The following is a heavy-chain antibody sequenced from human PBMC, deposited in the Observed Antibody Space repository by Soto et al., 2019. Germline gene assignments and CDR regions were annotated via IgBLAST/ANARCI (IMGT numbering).Heavy chain of an antibody. CDR3: ARVPSPFDCYYALDG. CDR2: IYHSGTT. V-gene: IGHV4-38-2*01. Sequence: SATLSLACAVSGDSISRGYYWAWIRQPPRKGLEWVASIYHSGTTYYNPSLTSRVTISVDTSKNQFSLKLSSVTAADSAGYYCARVPSPFDCYYALDGWGQGNTV. J-gene: IGHJ6*02. CDR1: GDSISRGYY. D-gene: IGHD2-21*01.